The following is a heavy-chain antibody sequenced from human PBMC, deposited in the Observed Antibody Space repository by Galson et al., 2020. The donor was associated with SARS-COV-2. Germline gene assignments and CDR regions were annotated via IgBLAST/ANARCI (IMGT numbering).Heavy chain of an antibody. Sequence: TGGSLRLSCAASGFTFSSSWMHWVRQAPGKGLVWVSRINSDGSSTSYADSVKGRFTISRDNAKNTLYLQMNSLRAEDTAVYHCARVGTRSGWKYYFDYWGQGTLVTVSS. D-gene: IGHD6-19*01. V-gene: IGHV3-74*01. CDR3: ARVGTRSGWKYYFDY. CDR2: INSDGSST. CDR1: GFTFSSSW. J-gene: IGHJ4*02.